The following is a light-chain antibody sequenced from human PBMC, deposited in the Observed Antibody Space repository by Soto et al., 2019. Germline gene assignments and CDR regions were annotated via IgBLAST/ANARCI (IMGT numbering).Light chain of an antibody. CDR3: QQYNNWPYT. V-gene: IGKV3-15*01. CDR1: QSVSSN. J-gene: IGKJ2*01. CDR2: GAS. Sequence: EIVMAQSPATLSVSPGERATLSCRASQSVSSNLAWYQQKPGQAPRLLIYGASTRATGIPARFSGSGSGTEFTLTISSLQSKDFAVYYCQQYNNWPYTFGQGTKVDIK.